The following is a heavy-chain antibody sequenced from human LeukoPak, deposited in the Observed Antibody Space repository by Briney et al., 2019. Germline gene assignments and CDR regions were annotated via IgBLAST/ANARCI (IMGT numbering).Heavy chain of an antibody. Sequence: PGGSLRLSCEASGFTFSDPYMSWIRQAPGKGLECLSYISGSGTDINYADSVRGRFTISRDNVKNLLYLQMNDLRVEDTAVYYCARTARHLDYWGQGTLVTVSS. CDR1: GFTFSDPY. D-gene: IGHD5-18*01. CDR2: ISGSGTDI. V-gene: IGHV3-11*04. CDR3: ARTARHLDY. J-gene: IGHJ4*02.